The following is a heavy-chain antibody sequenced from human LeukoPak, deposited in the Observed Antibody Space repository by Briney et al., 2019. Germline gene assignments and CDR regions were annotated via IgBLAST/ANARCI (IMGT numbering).Heavy chain of an antibody. J-gene: IGHJ6*02. V-gene: IGHV3-30*02. D-gene: IGHD2-15*01. CDR3: AKGYCSGGTCHSSYGMDV. Sequence: GGSLRLSCAASGFTFSTYGMHWVRQAPGKGLEWVTFIRYDGNNKYYTDSVKGRFTISRDNSKTTLYLQMNSLRAEETAVYYCAKGYCSGGTCHSSYGMDVWGQGTTVTVSS. CDR2: IRYDGNNK. CDR1: GFTFSTYG.